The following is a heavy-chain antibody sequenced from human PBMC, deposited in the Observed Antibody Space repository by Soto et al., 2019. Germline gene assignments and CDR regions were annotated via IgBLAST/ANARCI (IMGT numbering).Heavy chain of an antibody. D-gene: IGHD1-7*01. Sequence: SETLSLTCTVSGGSISSGDYYWSWIRQPPGKGLEWIGYIYYSGSTYYNPSLKSRVTISLDMTKNQFSLKLSSVTAADTAVYYCARGQILTGTTPWGQGTLVTVS. J-gene: IGHJ5*02. CDR2: IYYSGST. CDR1: GGSISSGDYY. V-gene: IGHV4-30-4*02. CDR3: ARGQILTGTTP.